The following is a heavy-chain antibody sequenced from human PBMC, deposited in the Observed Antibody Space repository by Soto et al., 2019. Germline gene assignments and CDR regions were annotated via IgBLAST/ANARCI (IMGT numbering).Heavy chain of an antibody. Sequence: QCRSLTGARSGDDVAWIRAACEWIRESPSRGLEWLGRTYYRSKWYNDYAVSVKSRITINPDTSKNQFSLQLNSVTPEDTALYYCARDWQIVATDAFDIWGQGTMVTVSS. CDR3: ARDWQIVATDAFDI. V-gene: IGHV6-1*01. CDR2: TYYRSKWYN. CDR1: GDDVAWIRAA. D-gene: IGHD5-12*01. J-gene: IGHJ3*02.